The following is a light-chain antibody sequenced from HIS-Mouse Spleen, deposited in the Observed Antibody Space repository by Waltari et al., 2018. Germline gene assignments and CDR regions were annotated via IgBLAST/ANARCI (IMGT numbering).Light chain of an antibody. J-gene: IGLJ2*01. CDR1: SSDVGDYNY. CDR3: SSYAGSNIVV. Sequence: QSALTQPPSASGSPGQSVPISCTGPSSDVGDYNYFSWYQQHPGKAPNLMIYEDRKRPSGAPGSFSGSTSGNPASLTVSGLQAEDEADDYCSSYAGSNIVVFGGGTKLTVL. V-gene: IGLV2-8*01. CDR2: EDR.